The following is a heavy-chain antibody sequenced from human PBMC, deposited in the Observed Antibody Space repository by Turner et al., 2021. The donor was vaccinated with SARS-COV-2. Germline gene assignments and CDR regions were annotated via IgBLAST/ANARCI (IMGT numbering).Heavy chain of an antibody. V-gene: IGHV3-72*01. J-gene: IGHJ6*02. D-gene: IGHD3-22*01. CDR1: GFTFSDHY. Sequence: EVQLVESGGGLVQPGGSLRLSCAASGFTFSDHYMDWVRQAPGKGLEWVGRSRRKANSYTREYAASVRGRFTISRDDSKNSFYLQMNSLKTEDTAVYYCTRGAHVSYGDSSGCFYGMDVWGQGTTVTVSS. CDR3: TRGAHVSYGDSSGCFYGMDV. CDR2: SRRKANSYTR.